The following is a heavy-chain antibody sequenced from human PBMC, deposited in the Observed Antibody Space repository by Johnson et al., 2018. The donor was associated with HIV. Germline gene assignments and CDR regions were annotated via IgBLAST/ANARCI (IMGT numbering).Heavy chain of an antibody. CDR3: ARGLGSSWTGDAFDI. V-gene: IGHV3-15*01. D-gene: IGHD6-13*01. J-gene: IGHJ3*02. CDR2: IYSKTDGGTT. Sequence: VQLVESGGGVVQPGGSLRLSCTASGFTFINAWMSWVRQAPGKGLEWVGRIYSKTDGGTTEYAAPVKGRFTISRDDSKNTLYLQMNSLRAEDTAVYYCARGLGSSWTGDAFDIWGQGTMVTVSS. CDR1: GFTFINAW.